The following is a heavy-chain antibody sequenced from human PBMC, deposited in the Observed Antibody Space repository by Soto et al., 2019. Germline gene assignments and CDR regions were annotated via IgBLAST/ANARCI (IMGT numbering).Heavy chain of an antibody. J-gene: IGHJ5*02. D-gene: IGHD6-19*01. CDR2: IYHSGST. CDR1: GVSISTSNW. CDR3: ARKQWVVPDWFDP. V-gene: IGHV4-4*02. Sequence: SETLSLTCGVSGVSISTSNWWSWVHQPPGKGLEWIGEIYHSGSTNYNPSLKSRVTISVDKSKNQFSLKLSSVTAADTAVYYCARKQWVVPDWFDPWGQGTLVTVSS.